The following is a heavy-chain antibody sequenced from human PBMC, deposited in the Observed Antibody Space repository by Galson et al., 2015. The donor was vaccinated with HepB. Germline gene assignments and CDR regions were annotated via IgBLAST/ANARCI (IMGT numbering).Heavy chain of an antibody. D-gene: IGHD1-7*01. CDR3: ARELLD. CDR2: MHHSGSS. Sequence: ETLSLTCAVYGGSVNSFYWSWIRQSPEKGLEWIGEMHHSGSSTYNPSLGGRVTISVDTSKNEFSLTLKSETAADTAVYYCARELLDWGQGTLVTVSS. V-gene: IGHV4-34*01. CDR1: GGSVNSFY. J-gene: IGHJ4*02.